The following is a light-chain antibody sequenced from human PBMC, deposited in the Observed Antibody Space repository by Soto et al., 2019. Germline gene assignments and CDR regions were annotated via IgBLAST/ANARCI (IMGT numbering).Light chain of an antibody. V-gene: IGKV3-20*01. CDR3: QQYGGSPPLT. J-gene: IGKJ4*01. Sequence: ENVLTQSPGTLPLSPGDRATLSCRASQSLSRTYIAWYQQQPGQAPRLLIYGASNRATGIPDRFSGSGSGIDFTLTISRLEPEDFAVYYCQQYGGSPPLTFGGGTKVEIK. CDR1: QSLSRTY. CDR2: GAS.